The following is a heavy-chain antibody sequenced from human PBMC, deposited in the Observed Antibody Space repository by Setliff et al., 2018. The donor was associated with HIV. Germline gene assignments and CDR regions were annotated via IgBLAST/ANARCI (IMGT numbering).Heavy chain of an antibody. Sequence: GGSLRLSCAASGLTFSTHSMNWVRQAPGKGLEWVSYISASTNTIYYADSVKGRFTISRDNARNSLYLQMNSLRAEDTAVYYCATDPYYYDSSGHFDSWGQGTLVTVSS. CDR1: GLTFSTHS. J-gene: IGHJ4*02. CDR2: ISASTNTI. CDR3: ATDPYYYDSSGHFDS. V-gene: IGHV3-48*01. D-gene: IGHD3-22*01.